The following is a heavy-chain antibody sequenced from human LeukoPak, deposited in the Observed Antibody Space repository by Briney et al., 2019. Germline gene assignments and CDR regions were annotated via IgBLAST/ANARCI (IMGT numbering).Heavy chain of an antibody. CDR1: GFTFSSYS. CDR3: ARDLYFDFWSGTGFD. CDR2: ISSSSSYI. V-gene: IGHV3-21*01. D-gene: IGHD3-3*01. J-gene: IGHJ4*02. Sequence: GGSLRLSCAASGFTFSSYSMNWVRQAPGKGLEWVSSISSSSSYIYYADSVKGRFTISRDNAKNSQYLQMNSLRAEDTAVYYCARDLYFDFWSGTGFDWGQGTLVTVSS.